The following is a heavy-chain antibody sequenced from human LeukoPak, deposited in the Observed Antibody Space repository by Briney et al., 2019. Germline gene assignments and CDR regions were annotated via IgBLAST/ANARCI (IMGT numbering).Heavy chain of an antibody. Sequence: PSETLSLTCTVSGGSISSYYWSWIRQPPGKGLEWIGYIYYSGSTYYNPSLKSRVTISVDTSKNQFSLKLSSVTAADTAVYYCASSIWELPTPYYFGYWGQGTLVTVSS. J-gene: IGHJ4*02. CDR2: IYYSGST. CDR1: GGSISSYY. V-gene: IGHV4-59*12. D-gene: IGHD1-26*01. CDR3: ASSIWELPTPYYFGY.